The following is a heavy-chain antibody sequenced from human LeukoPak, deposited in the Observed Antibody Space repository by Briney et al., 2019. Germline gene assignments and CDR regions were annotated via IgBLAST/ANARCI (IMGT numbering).Heavy chain of an antibody. CDR3: ARDLHYYGSGP. Sequence: GGSLRLSCVAYGFNFRDYSMNWVRQAPGKGLDWVSDISGTSSYMYYGDSVKGRFTVSRDNAKNSLYLQMESLRVEDTAVYYCARDLHYYGSGPWGQGTLVTVSS. D-gene: IGHD3-10*01. J-gene: IGHJ5*02. CDR2: ISGTSSYM. V-gene: IGHV3-21*01. CDR1: GFNFRDYS.